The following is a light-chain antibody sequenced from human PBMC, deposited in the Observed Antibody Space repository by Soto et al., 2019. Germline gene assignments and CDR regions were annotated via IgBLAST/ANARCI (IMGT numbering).Light chain of an antibody. CDR1: QSVSSS. CDR2: GAS. Sequence: EIVMTQSPATLSVSPGERATLSCRASQSVSSSLAWYQKKPGQAPRLLIYGASTRAPGIPDRFSGSGSGTEFTLTISRLQSEDFAVYYCQQYNNWWTFGQGTRVEIK. CDR3: QQYNNWWT. J-gene: IGKJ1*01. V-gene: IGKV3-15*01.